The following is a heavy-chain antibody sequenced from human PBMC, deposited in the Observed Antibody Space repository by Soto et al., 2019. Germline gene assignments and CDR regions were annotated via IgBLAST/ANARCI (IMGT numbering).Heavy chain of an antibody. D-gene: IGHD6-6*01. CDR1: GYTFTGYY. J-gene: IGHJ6*02. V-gene: IGHV1-2*04. CDR2: INPNSGGT. Sequence: QVQLVQSGAEVKKPGASVKVSCKASGYTFTGYYMHWVRQAPGQRLEWMGWINPNSGGTNYAEKFQGWVTMTRDTSLSTAYMELGRLRSDDTAVYYCARGIAAAAARGMHVWGQGTTVTVSS. CDR3: ARGIAAAAARGMHV.